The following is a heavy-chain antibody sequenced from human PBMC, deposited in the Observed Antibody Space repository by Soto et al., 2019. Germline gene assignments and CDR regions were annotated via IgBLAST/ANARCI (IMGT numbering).Heavy chain of an antibody. D-gene: IGHD2-21*01. V-gene: IGHV3-33*01. CDR2: IWHDGSNK. J-gene: IGHJ4*02. CDR1: GFTFSTFA. Sequence: QVQLVESGGGVVQPGRSLRLSCAASGFTFSTFAMHWVRQAPGKGLEWVAVIWHDGSNKDYADSVKGRFTISRDNSKDTLDLQMHSQRAEDTALYYCVRDYYGRDSQNWGQGTLVTVSS. CDR3: VRDYYGRDSQN.